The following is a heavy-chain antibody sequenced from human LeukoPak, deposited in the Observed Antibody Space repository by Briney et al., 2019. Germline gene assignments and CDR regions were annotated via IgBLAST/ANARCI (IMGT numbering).Heavy chain of an antibody. V-gene: IGHV4-61*08. CDR1: GGSISSGDYY. CDR3: ARATTSYDWWPPYYFDY. J-gene: IGHJ4*02. CDR2: IYYSGST. D-gene: IGHD5-12*01. Sequence: SETLSLTCTGSGGSISSGDYYWSWIRQPPGKGLEWIGYIYYSGSTNYNPSLKSRVTISVDTSKNQFSLKLSSVTAADTAVYYCARATTSYDWWPPYYFDYWGQGTLVTVSS.